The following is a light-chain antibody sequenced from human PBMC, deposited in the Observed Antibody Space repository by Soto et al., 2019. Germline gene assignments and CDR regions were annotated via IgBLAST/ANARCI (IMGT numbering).Light chain of an antibody. CDR3: KQYNGT. CDR1: QTISSW. CDR2: KAS. V-gene: IGKV1-5*03. J-gene: IGKJ1*01. Sequence: DIQMTQSPSTLSASVGDRVTITCRASQTISSWLAWYQQKLGKAPKLLIYKASSLEGGVPSRFSGGGSGTEFILTISSLQPDFSATYYCKQYNGTFGQGTKVEVK.